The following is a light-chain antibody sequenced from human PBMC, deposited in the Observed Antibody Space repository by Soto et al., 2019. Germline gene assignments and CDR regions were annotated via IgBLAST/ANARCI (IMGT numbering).Light chain of an antibody. J-gene: IGLJ1*01. V-gene: IGLV2-23*01. CDR1: SSDVGSYNL. CDR3: CSYAGSSTYV. CDR2: EGS. Sequence: QSALTQPASVSLSPGQSITISGSGTSSDVGSYNLVSWYQQHPGKAPKLMIYEGSKRPSGVSNRFSGSKSGNTASLTISGLQAEDEADYYCCSYAGSSTYVFGTGTKVTVL.